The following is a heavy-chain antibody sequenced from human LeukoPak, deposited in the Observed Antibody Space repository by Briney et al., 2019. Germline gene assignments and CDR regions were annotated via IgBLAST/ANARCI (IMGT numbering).Heavy chain of an antibody. Sequence: GGSLRLSCAASGFIVSRNYMSWVRQAPGKGLEWVSIIYINDYAYYSDSVKGRFTTSRDNSKNTLDLQMSSLRAEDTAVYYCARAEYYDFWSGTTYFDYWGQGTLVTVSS. J-gene: IGHJ4*02. CDR2: IYINDYA. CDR1: GFIVSRNY. CDR3: ARAEYYDFWSGTTYFDY. D-gene: IGHD3-3*01. V-gene: IGHV3-66*01.